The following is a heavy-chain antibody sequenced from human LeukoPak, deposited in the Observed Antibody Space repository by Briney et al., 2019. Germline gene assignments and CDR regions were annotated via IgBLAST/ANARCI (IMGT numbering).Heavy chain of an antibody. CDR1: GFTFSDYG. D-gene: IGHD3-16*01. J-gene: IGHJ5*02. Sequence: GGSLRLSYAASGFTFSDYGMHWVRQAPGKGLEWVAVIWSDGSNKYYADSVKGRFTISRDNSKNTVYLQMNSLRAEDTAVYYCANPTDLGSWGQGTLVTVSS. V-gene: IGHV3-33*06. CDR3: ANPTDLGS. CDR2: IWSDGSNK.